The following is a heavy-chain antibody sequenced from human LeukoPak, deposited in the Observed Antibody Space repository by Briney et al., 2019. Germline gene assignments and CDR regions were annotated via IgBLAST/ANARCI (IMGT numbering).Heavy chain of an antibody. Sequence: GGSLRLSCTASGFTFSTYAMNWVRQAPGKGLEWVSSISSSSSYIYYADSVKGRFTISRDNAKNSLYLQMNSLRAEDTAVYYCARDLTTVGFDYWGQGALVTVSS. CDR2: ISSSSSYI. CDR3: ARDLTTVGFDY. D-gene: IGHD4-11*01. J-gene: IGHJ4*02. CDR1: GFTFSTYA. V-gene: IGHV3-21*01.